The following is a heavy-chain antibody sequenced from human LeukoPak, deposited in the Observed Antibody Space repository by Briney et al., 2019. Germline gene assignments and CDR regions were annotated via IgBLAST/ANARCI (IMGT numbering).Heavy chain of an antibody. Sequence: GGSLRLSCAASGFTFSSYGMSWVRQAPGKGLEWVSAISGSGGSTYYADSVKGRFTISRDNSKNTLYLQMNSLRAEDTAVYYCAKASSSSVENWFDPWGQGTLVTVSS. CDR3: AKASSSSVENWFDP. CDR1: GFTFSSYG. D-gene: IGHD6-13*01. V-gene: IGHV3-23*01. J-gene: IGHJ5*02. CDR2: ISGSGGST.